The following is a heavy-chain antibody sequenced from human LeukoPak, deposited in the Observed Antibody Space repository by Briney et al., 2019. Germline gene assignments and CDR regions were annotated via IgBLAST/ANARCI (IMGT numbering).Heavy chain of an antibody. CDR3: ARDHPTGAGGFDI. V-gene: IGHV4-39*07. Sequence: SETLSLTCTVSGGSISSSSYYWGWIRQPPGKGLEWIGCSQYSGNAHYNPYLRSRVTISVDTSENQFSLKLSSVTAADTAVYYCARDHPTGAGGFDIWGQGTMVTVSS. CDR1: GGSISSSSYY. CDR2: SQYSGNA. J-gene: IGHJ3*02. D-gene: IGHD4-23*01.